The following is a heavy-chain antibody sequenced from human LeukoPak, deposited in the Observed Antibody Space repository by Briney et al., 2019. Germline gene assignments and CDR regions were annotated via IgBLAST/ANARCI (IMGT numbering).Heavy chain of an antibody. Sequence: ASVKVSCKASGYTFTVDYMHWGREARGQGLEWMGWINPNSGGTNYAQKFQGRVTMARDTSISTAYMELSRLRSDDTAVYYCAREKRGSGSPLFSYYMDVWGKGTTVTVSS. CDR3: AREKRGSGSPLFSYYMDV. V-gene: IGHV1-2*02. J-gene: IGHJ6*03. D-gene: IGHD3-10*01. CDR1: GYTFTVDY. CDR2: INPNSGGT.